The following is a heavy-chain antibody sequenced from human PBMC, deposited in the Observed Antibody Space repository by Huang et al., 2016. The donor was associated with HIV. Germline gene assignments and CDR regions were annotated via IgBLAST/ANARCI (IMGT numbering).Heavy chain of an antibody. J-gene: IGHJ3*01. D-gene: IGHD3-10*01. V-gene: IGHV1-8*01. CDR3: ARGFGINYNHEAFDV. CDR2: MNPKSGNV. Sequence: QIQLAQSGAEVKKPGASVKVSCKVSGYTFTNYDLNWVRQASGQGLEWMGGMNPKSGNVGYTKKCQGRVAILRNSSINTSYVEVTSLTSEDTAVYYCARGFGINYNHEAFDVWGQGTMVTVSS. CDR1: GYTFTNYD.